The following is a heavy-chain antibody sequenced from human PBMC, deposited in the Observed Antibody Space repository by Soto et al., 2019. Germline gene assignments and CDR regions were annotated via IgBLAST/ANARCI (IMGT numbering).Heavy chain of an antibody. J-gene: IGHJ6*02. CDR2: IIPIFGTA. Sequence: ASVKVSCKASGGTFSIYAISWVRQAPGQGLEWMGGIIPIFGTANYAQKFQGRVTITADESTSTAYMELSSLRSEDTAVYYCARPRDGYLDYYYGMDVWGQGTTVTVSS. CDR1: GGTFSIYA. D-gene: IGHD2-21*01. CDR3: ARPRDGYLDYYYGMDV. V-gene: IGHV1-69*13.